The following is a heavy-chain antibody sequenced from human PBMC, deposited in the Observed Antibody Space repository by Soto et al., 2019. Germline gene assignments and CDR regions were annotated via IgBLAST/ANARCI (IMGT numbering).Heavy chain of an antibody. J-gene: IGHJ4*02. D-gene: IGHD3-22*01. CDR1: GGTFSSYA. Sequence: SVKVSCKASGGTFSSYAISWVRQAPGQGLEWMGGIIPIFGTANYAQKFQGRVTITADESTSTAYMELSSLRSEDTAVYYCAREGRLNYYDSSGYCPTWGQGTLVTVSS. CDR3: AREGRLNYYDSSGYCPT. V-gene: IGHV1-69*13. CDR2: IIPIFGTA.